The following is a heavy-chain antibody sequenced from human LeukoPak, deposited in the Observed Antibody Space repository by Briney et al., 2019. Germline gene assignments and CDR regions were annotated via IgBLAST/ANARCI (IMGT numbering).Heavy chain of an antibody. Sequence: SVTLSLTCTVSGGSISTYYWSWIRQPPGKGLEWIGYIFYSGSTNYNPSLKSRVTISVDTSKNQFSLKLSSVTAADTAVYYCARGEWDLLFDYWGQGTLVTVSS. CDR3: ARGEWDLLFDY. CDR1: GGSISTYY. CDR2: IFYSGST. D-gene: IGHD1-26*01. J-gene: IGHJ4*02. V-gene: IGHV4-59*01.